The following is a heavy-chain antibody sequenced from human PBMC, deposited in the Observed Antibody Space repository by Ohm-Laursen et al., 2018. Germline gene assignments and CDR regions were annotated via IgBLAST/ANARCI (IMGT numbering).Heavy chain of an antibody. CDR1: GYTFASSG. Sequence: SVKVSCKASGYTFASSGITWVRQAPGQGLEWMGWISAYNGNTKYAQKLQGRLTMTTDTSTSTAYMDLRSLGSDDTAVYYCARGDDWNYAFGFWGQGTLVTVSS. J-gene: IGHJ4*02. CDR3: ARGDDWNYAFGF. CDR2: ISAYNGNT. D-gene: IGHD1-7*01. V-gene: IGHV1-18*01.